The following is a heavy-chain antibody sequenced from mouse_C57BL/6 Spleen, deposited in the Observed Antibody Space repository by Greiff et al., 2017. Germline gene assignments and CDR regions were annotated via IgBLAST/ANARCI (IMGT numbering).Heavy chain of an antibody. Sequence: QVQLQQPGAELVKPGASVKMSCKASGYTFTSYWITWVKQRPGQGLEWIGDIYPGSGSTNYNEKFKSKATLTVDTSSSTAYMQLSSLTSEDSAVDYCARGLTGTLYYAMDYGGQGTSVTVSS. V-gene: IGHV1-55*01. D-gene: IGHD4-1*01. CDR2: IYPGSGST. CDR3: ARGLTGTLYYAMDY. CDR1: GYTFTSYW. J-gene: IGHJ4*01.